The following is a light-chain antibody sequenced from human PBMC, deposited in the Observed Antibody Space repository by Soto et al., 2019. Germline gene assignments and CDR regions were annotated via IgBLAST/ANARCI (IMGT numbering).Light chain of an antibody. CDR3: QQSYTTTLT. J-gene: IGKJ4*01. Sequence: DVQVTQSPSSLSSSLGDRVTITCRASQNINNYLNWYQQKPGKAPKLLISVESNLQSGVPSRFSGRGSGTEFTLTISSLKNEDFATYDCQQSYTTTLTFGGGTKVDIK. V-gene: IGKV1-39*01. CDR1: QNINNY. CDR2: VES.